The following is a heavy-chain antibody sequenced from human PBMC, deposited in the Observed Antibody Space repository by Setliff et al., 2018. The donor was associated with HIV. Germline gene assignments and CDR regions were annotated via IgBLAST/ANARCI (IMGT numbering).Heavy chain of an antibody. CDR1: GDSINSGNYY. CDR2: IYYSGST. V-gene: IGHV4-30-4*08. D-gene: IGHD2-15*01. CDR3: ALTGHRLLRGYMDV. J-gene: IGHJ6*03. Sequence: PSETLSLTCTVSGDSINSGNYYWSWIRQHPGKGLEWIGYIYYSGSTYYSPSLKSRVTMSLDTSKKHFSLNLKSVTAADTAVYYCALTGHRLLRGYMDVWGKGTTVTVSS.